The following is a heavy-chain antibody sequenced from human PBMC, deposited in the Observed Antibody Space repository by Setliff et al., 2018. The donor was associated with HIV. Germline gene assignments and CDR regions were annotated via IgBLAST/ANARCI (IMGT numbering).Heavy chain of an antibody. CDR2: ISYDGSNK. D-gene: IGHD3-9*01. CDR1: GFTFSHYA. Sequence: GGSLRLSCAASGFTFSHYAMHWVRQAPGKGLEWVALISYDGSNKYYADSVKGRFTISRDDSENMLYLQMNSLRAEDTSVYYCVKERTCYYGDYWGQGTLVTVSS. V-gene: IGHV3-30*02. J-gene: IGHJ4*02. CDR3: VKERTCYYGDY.